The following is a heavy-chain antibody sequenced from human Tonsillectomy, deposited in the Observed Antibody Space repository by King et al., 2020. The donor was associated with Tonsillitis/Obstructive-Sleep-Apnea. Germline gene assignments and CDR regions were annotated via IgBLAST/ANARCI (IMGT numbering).Heavy chain of an antibody. CDR2: IWYDGSNK. CDR3: ARVYCSSTSCPIDWFDP. J-gene: IGHJ5*02. CDR1: GFTFSSYG. V-gene: IGHV3-33*01. D-gene: IGHD2-2*01. Sequence: LVQSGGGVVQPGRSLRLSCAASGFTFSSYGMHWVRQAPGKGLEWVAVIWYDGSNKYYADSVKGRFTISRDNSKNTLYLQMNSLRAEDTAVYYCARVYCSSTSCPIDWFDPWGQGTLVTVSS.